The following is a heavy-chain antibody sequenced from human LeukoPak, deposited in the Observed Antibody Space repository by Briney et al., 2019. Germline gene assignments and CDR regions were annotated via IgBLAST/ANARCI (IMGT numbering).Heavy chain of an antibody. Sequence: PGGSLKLSCAASGFSFSVSTMHWVRQASGKGLEWVGRIRDKAESYATVYAASVKGRFTISRDDSQNTAYLQLNSLRSDDTAVYYCTRSLTGTTFGDYWGQETLVTVSS. CDR1: GFSFSVST. D-gene: IGHD1-7*01. V-gene: IGHV3-73*01. J-gene: IGHJ4*02. CDR3: TRSLTGTTFGDY. CDR2: IRDKAESYAT.